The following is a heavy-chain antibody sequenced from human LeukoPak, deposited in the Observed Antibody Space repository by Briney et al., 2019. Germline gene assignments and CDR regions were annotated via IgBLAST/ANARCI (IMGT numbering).Heavy chain of an antibody. V-gene: IGHV4-59*01. D-gene: IGHD5-18*01. Sequence: PSETLSLTCTVSGGSISSYYWSWIRQPPAKGLEWIGYIYYSGSTNYNPSLKSRVTISVDTSKNQFSLKLNSVTAADTAVYYCARVGYSYGYVDYWGQGALVTVSS. CDR1: GGSISSYY. CDR3: ARVGYSYGYVDY. CDR2: IYYSGST. J-gene: IGHJ4*02.